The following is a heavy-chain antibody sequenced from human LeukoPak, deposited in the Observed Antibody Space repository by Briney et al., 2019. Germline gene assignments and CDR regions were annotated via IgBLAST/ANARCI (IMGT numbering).Heavy chain of an antibody. D-gene: IGHD3-10*01. V-gene: IGHV4-34*09. CDR1: GGSFSGYY. J-gene: IGHJ5*02. CDR3: ARESLWFGELMWGWFDP. Sequence: SETLSLTCVVYGGSFSGYYWSWIRQPPGKGLEWIGYIYYSGSTYYNPSLKSRVTISVDTSKNQFSLKLSSVTAADTAVYYCARESLWFGELMWGWFDPWGQGTLVTVSS. CDR2: IYYSGST.